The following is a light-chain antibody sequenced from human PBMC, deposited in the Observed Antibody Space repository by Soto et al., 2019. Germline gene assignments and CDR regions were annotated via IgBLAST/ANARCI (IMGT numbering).Light chain of an antibody. J-gene: IGKJ5*01. CDR1: QSVRNN. CDR2: GAS. CDR3: HQYNNWPRT. Sequence: EIVMTQSPTTLSVSPWERATLSCRASQSVRNNLAWYQQTPGKAPSILIYGASTRDTGIPARFSGSGSGTESTLTISRLQSEDVAVYFCHQYNNWPRTFGQGTRLDIK. V-gene: IGKV3-15*01.